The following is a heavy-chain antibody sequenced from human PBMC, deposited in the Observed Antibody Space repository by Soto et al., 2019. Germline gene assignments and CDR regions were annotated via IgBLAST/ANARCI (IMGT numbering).Heavy chain of an antibody. CDR1: GFTFSSYS. Sequence: LRLSCAASGFTFSSYSMNWVRQAPGKGLEWVSSISSSSSYIYYADSVKGRFTISRDNAKNSLYLQMNSLRAEDTAVYYCARARVPAAMLPFDPWGQGTLVTVSS. D-gene: IGHD2-2*01. V-gene: IGHV3-21*01. CDR3: ARARVPAAMLPFDP. CDR2: ISSSSSYI. J-gene: IGHJ5*02.